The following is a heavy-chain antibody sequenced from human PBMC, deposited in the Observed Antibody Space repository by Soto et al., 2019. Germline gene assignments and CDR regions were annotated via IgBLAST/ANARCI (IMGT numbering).Heavy chain of an antibody. J-gene: IGHJ4*02. V-gene: IGHV3-23*01. CDR2: IRASGTST. CDR3: AKEWSDARNGEKCGLVYY. CDR1: GFTFSSDA. Sequence: GVSVRLSCAASGFTFSSDAMSWVRQAPGKGLEWVSAIRASGTSTYYADSVEGRFSISRDNSKNTLYLQMNSLRAEDTAVYYCAKEWSDARNGEKCGLVYYCAQGALVPVS. D-gene: IGHD3-9*01.